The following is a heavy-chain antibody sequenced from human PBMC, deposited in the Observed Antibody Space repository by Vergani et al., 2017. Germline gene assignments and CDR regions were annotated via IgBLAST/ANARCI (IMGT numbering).Heavy chain of an antibody. J-gene: IGHJ4*02. D-gene: IGHD3-16*01. CDR3: AKHFRGWGIDY. Sequence: QVQLVESGGGVVQRGGSLRLSCATSGFTLSNYDMQWIRQGPGKGLELVAFIQFDGSNQYYADSVKGRVTLTRDFSKNTLYLQMNSLRTDDTATYYCAKHFRGWGIDYWGRGTQVIVSS. V-gene: IGHV3-30*02. CDR1: GFTLSNYD. CDR2: IQFDGSNQ.